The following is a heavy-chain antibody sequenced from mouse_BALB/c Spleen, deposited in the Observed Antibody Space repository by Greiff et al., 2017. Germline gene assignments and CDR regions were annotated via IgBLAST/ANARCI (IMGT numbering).Heavy chain of an antibody. J-gene: IGHJ4*01. Sequence: VQLQQSGPELVKPGASVKMSCKASGYTFTSYVMHWVKQKPGQGLEWIGYINPYNDGTKYNEKFKGKATLTSDKSSSTAYMELSSLTSEDSAVYYCARITTVVDLYAMDYWGQGTSVTVSS. CDR1: GYTFTSYV. CDR2: INPYNDGT. CDR3: ARITTVVDLYAMDY. V-gene: IGHV1-14*01. D-gene: IGHD1-1*01.